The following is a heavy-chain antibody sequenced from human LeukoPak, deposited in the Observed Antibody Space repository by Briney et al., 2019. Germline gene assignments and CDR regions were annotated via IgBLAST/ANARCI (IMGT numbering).Heavy chain of an antibody. CDR1: GFTFSSYG. D-gene: IGHD3-16*02. Sequence: PGGSLRLSCAASGFTFSSYGVSWVRQAPGKGLEWVSGISGSGGSTYYVASVKGRFTISRDNSKNTLYLQMNSLRVEDTAVYYCAKDSYYDYVWGSYRYTNQFDYWGQGTLVTVSS. CDR2: ISGSGGST. V-gene: IGHV3-23*01. CDR3: AKDSYYDYVWGSYRYTNQFDY. J-gene: IGHJ4*02.